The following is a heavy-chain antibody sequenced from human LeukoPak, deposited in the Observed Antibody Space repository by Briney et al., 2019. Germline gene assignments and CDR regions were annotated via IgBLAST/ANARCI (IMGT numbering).Heavy chain of an antibody. Sequence: PGGSLRLSCAASGFTFSSYSMNWVRQAPGKGLEWVSSISSSSSYIYYADSVKGRFTISRDNAKNSLYLQMNSLRAEDTAVYYCAREGLERYGRKPDYWGQGTLVTVSS. J-gene: IGHJ4*02. CDR3: AREGLERYGRKPDY. V-gene: IGHV3-21*01. CDR2: ISSSSSYI. CDR1: GFTFSSYS. D-gene: IGHD3-3*01.